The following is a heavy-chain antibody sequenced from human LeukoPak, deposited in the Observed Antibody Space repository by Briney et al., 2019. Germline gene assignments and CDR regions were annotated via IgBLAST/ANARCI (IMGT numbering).Heavy chain of an antibody. CDR1: GGSISSSNYY. CDR2: IYYSGST. CDR3: ATGEEQQLFYYYYYGMDV. V-gene: IGHV4-39*01. Sequence: PSETLSLTCTVSGGSISSSNYYWGWIRQPPGKGLEWIGSIYYSGSTYYNPSLKSRVTISVDTSKNQFSLKLSSVTAADTAVYYCATGEEQQLFYYYYYGMDVWGQGTTVTVSS. D-gene: IGHD6-13*01. J-gene: IGHJ6*02.